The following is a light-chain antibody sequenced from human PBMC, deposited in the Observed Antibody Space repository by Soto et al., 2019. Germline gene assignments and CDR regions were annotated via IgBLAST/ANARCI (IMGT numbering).Light chain of an antibody. CDR3: GSYTSTYVRI. Sequence: QAALTQHASAAGSPGPSITISFTGTRDDVGRYNYVSWYQQYPGRAPKLIIYEVTNRPSGVSDRFSGSKSGNVASLTISGLQAADEADYYCGSYTSTYVRIFGTGTKSPS. V-gene: IGLV2-14*01. CDR1: RDDVGRYNY. CDR2: EVT. J-gene: IGLJ1*01.